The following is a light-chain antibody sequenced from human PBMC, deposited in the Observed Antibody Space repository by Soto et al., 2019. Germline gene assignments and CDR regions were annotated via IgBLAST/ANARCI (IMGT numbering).Light chain of an antibody. V-gene: IGKV2-28*01. CDR1: QSLLHSNGYNY. CDR2: LGS. J-gene: IGKJ1*01. CDR3: MQDLPTHWT. Sequence: DIVMTQSPLSLPVTPGEPASISCRSSQSLLHSNGYNYLDWYLQKPGQSPQLLIYLGSNRASGVPDRFSGSGSGTDFTLKITRVEAEDVGVYYRMQDLPTHWTFGKGIKVDIX.